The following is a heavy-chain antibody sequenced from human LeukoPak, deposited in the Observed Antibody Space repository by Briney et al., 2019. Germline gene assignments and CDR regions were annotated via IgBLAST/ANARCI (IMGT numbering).Heavy chain of an antibody. CDR3: TRDGVVGATYYFDY. V-gene: IGHV3-49*05. D-gene: IGHD1-26*01. CDR1: RFTFGDYG. J-gene: IGHJ4*02. CDR2: IKSKAYGGTT. Sequence: KPGGSLRLSCTASRFTFGDYGMSWFRQAPGKGLEWVGFIKSKAYGGTTEYAASVKGRFTISRDDSKSIAYLQMNSLKTEDTAVYYCTRDGVVGATYYFDYWGQGTLVTVSS.